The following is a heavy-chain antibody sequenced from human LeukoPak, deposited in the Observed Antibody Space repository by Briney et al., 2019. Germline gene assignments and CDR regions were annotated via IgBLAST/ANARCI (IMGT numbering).Heavy chain of an antibody. Sequence: HGESLKISCKGSGYSFTSYWIGWERQMPGKGLEWMGIIYPGDSDTRYSPSFQGQVTISADKSISTAYLQWSSLKASDTATYYCARLGYSYGYNWFDPWGQGTLVTVSS. V-gene: IGHV5-51*01. D-gene: IGHD5-18*01. CDR3: ARLGYSYGYNWFDP. CDR1: GYSFTSYW. CDR2: IYPGDSDT. J-gene: IGHJ5*02.